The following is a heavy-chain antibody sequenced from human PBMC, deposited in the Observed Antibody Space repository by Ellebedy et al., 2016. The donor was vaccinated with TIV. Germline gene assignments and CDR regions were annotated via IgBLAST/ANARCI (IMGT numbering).Heavy chain of an antibody. CDR1: GFTFSSYA. CDR2: ISYDGSNK. V-gene: IGHV3-30-3*01. CDR3: VRIAVAGTIRGSELGY. Sequence: PGGSLRLSCAASGFTFSSYAIHWVRQAPGKGLEWVAVISYDGSNKYYADSVKGRFTISRDNSKNTLYLQMNSLRAEDTAVYYCVRIAVAGTIRGSELGYWGQGTLVTVSS. J-gene: IGHJ4*02. D-gene: IGHD6-19*01.